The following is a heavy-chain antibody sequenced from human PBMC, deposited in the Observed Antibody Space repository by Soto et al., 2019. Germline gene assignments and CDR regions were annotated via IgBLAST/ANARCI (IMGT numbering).Heavy chain of an antibody. D-gene: IGHD2-2*01. CDR1: GYTFTGYY. CDR3: AKGGPGYCSSTSCVRQPIRPHYYYGMDV. Sequence: GASVKVSCKASGYTFTGYYMHWVRQAPGQGLEWMGWINPNSGGTNYAQKFQGWVTMTRDTSISTAYMELSRLRSDDTAVYYCAKGGPGYCSSTSCVRQPIRPHYYYGMDVWVPETLLVTVSS. J-gene: IGHJ6*02. V-gene: IGHV1-2*04. CDR2: INPNSGGT.